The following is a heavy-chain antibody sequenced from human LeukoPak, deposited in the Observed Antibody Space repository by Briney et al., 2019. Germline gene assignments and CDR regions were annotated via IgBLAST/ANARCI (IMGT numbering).Heavy chain of an antibody. CDR1: GFTVSSNY. V-gene: IGHV3-23*01. D-gene: IGHD6-13*01. CDR2: ISGSGGST. CDR3: AKGTQYSSSLLDY. J-gene: IGHJ4*02. Sequence: GGSLRLSCAASGFTVSSNYMSWVRQAPGKGLEWVSAISGSGGSTYYADSVKGRFTISRDNSKNTLYLQMNSLRAEDTAVYYCAKGTQYSSSLLDYWGQGTLVTVSS.